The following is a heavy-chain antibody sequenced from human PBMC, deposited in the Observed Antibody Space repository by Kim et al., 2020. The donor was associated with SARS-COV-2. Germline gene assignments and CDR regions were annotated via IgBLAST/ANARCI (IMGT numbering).Heavy chain of an antibody. Sequence: ASVQVSCKASGYTFTGYYMHWVRQPPGQGLEWMGRINPNSGGANYAQKFQGRVTMTRDTSISTAYMELSRLRSDDTAVYYCVGDSLVFGVVIPPLGYYGMDVWGQGTTDTVSS. CDR3: VGDSLVFGVVIPPLGYYGMDV. CDR1: GYTFTGYY. CDR2: INPNSGGA. D-gene: IGHD3-3*01. V-gene: IGHV1-2*06. J-gene: IGHJ6*02.